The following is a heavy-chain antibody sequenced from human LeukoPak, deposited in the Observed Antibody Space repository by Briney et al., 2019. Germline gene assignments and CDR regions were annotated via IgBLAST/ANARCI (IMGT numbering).Heavy chain of an antibody. Sequence: GGSLRLSCLTSGFTLSTNAMSWVRQAPGKGLEWVSGISGSGVSTYYADSVKGRFTISRDNSRNSLYLQMNSLRAEDTAVYYCARDLSVTAPNYYGVDVWGQGTTVTVSS. CDR1: GFTLSTNA. J-gene: IGHJ6*02. CDR3: ARDLSVTAPNYYGVDV. V-gene: IGHV3-23*01. CDR2: ISGSGVST. D-gene: IGHD2-21*02.